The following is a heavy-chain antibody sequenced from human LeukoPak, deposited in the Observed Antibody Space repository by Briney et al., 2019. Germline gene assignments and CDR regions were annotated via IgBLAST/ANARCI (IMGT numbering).Heavy chain of an antibody. J-gene: IGHJ4*02. D-gene: IGHD3-10*01. CDR3: AKGYGSGSSRYYFDY. CDR1: GFTFSSYA. V-gene: IGHV3-23*01. CDR2: ISAGGGST. Sequence: GGSLRLSCAASGFTFSSYAMSWVRQAPGNGLEWVSTISAGGGSTYYADSVKGRFTISRDSSKNTLYLQMNSLRAEDTAVYYCAKGYGSGSSRYYFDYWGQGTLVTVSS.